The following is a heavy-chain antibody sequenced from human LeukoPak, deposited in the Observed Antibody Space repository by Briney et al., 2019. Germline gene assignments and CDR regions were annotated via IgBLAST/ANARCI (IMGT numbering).Heavy chain of an antibody. CDR2: ISSSSSYI. J-gene: IGHJ4*02. D-gene: IGHD3-10*01. CDR3: AKEAYGSGSYYLDY. CDR1: GFTFSSYS. Sequence: GGSLRLSCAASGFTFSSYSMNWVRQAPGKGLEWVSSISSSSSYIYYADSVKGRFTISRDNSKNTLYLQMNSLRAEDTAVYYCAKEAYGSGSYYLDYWGQGTLVTVSS. V-gene: IGHV3-21*04.